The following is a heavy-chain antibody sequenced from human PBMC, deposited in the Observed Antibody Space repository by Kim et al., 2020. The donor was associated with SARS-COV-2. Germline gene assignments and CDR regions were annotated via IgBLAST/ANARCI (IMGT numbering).Heavy chain of an antibody. Sequence: GGSLRLSCAASGFSFSSYAMSWVRQAPGKGLEWVSVIYSGGSSTYYADSVKGRFTISRDNSKNTLYLQMNSLRAEDTAVYYCAKDLVAYSGYPSWGQGTLVTVSS. CDR2: IYSGGSST. D-gene: IGHD5-12*01. V-gene: IGHV3-23*03. J-gene: IGHJ5*02. CDR1: GFSFSSYA. CDR3: AKDLVAYSGYPS.